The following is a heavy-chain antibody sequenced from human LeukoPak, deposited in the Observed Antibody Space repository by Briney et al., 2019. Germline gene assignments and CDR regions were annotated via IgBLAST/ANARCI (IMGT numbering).Heavy chain of an antibody. J-gene: IGHJ4*02. CDR3: ARHAESGSDRFDY. V-gene: IGHV4-59*08. CDR1: GGSISSYY. CDR2: IYYSGST. D-gene: IGHD5-12*01. Sequence: SETLSLTCTVSGGSISSYYWSWIRQPPGKGLEWIGYIYYSGSTNYNPSLKSRVTISVDMSKNQFSLKLSSVTAADTAVYYCARHAESGSDRFDYWGQGTLVTVSS.